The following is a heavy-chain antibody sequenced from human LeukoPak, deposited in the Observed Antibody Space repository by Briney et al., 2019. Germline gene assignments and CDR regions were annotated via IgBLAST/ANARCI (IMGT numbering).Heavy chain of an antibody. V-gene: IGHV1-8*03. CDR1: GFIFTMYG. Sequence: ASVKVSCKASGFIFTMYGFSWVRQATGQGLEWMGWMNPNSGNTGYAQKFQGRVTITRNTSISTAYMELSSLRSEDTAVYYCARGSHYSGVTDYWGQGTLVTVSS. J-gene: IGHJ4*02. CDR3: ARGSHYSGVTDY. D-gene: IGHD2-21*01. CDR2: MNPNSGNT.